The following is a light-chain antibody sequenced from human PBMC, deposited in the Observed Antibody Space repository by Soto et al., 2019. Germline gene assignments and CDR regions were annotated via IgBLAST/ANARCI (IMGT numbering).Light chain of an antibody. CDR1: QSISSW. J-gene: IGKJ1*01. CDR2: KAS. V-gene: IGKV1-5*03. CDR3: QQYSDNWT. Sequence: DIQMTQSPSTLSASVGDRVTITCRASQSISSWLAWYQQKPGTAPKLLIYKASTLQSGVPSRFSGSGSGTEFTLTISSLQPDVFATYYCQQYSDNWTFGQGTKV.